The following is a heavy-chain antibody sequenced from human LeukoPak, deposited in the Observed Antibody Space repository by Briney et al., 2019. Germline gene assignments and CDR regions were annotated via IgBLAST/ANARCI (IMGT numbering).Heavy chain of an antibody. CDR3: AELGITMIGGV. J-gene: IGHJ6*04. V-gene: IGHV3-30*04. CDR2: ISYDGSNK. CDR1: GFTFSSYA. Sequence: PGRSLRLSCAASGFTFSSYAMHWVRQAPGKGLEWVAVISYDGSNKYCADSVKGRFTISRDNAKNSLYLQMNSLRAEDTAVYYCAELGITMIGGVWGKGTTVTISS. D-gene: IGHD3-10*02.